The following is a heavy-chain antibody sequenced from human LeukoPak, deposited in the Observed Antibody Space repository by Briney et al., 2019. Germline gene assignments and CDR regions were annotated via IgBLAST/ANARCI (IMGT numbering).Heavy chain of an antibody. CDR3: ARDRPYSSSWFDY. V-gene: IGHV1-24*01. CDR1: GYTLTELS. D-gene: IGHD6-13*01. CDR2: FDPEDGET. J-gene: IGHJ4*02. Sequence: ASVKVSCKVSGYTLTELSMHWVRQAPGKGLEWMGGFDPEDGETIYAQKLQGRVTMTTDTSTSTAYMELRSLRSDDTAVYYCARDRPYSSSWFDYWGQGTLVTVSS.